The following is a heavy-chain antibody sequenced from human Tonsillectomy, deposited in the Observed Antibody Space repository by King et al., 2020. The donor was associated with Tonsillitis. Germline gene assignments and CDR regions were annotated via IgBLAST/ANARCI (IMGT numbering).Heavy chain of an antibody. CDR2: VSGSGGST. V-gene: IGHV3-23*04. CDR3: AKVLMTTVTSLNSAAIDH. CDR1: GFTFSNYA. Sequence: VQLVESGGGSVQPGGSLRLSCAASGFTFSNYAMNWVRQAPGKGLEWGSGVSGSGGSTYYADSVKGRFTVSRDNSKNTLFLQMNSPGAEDTAVYYFAKVLMTTVTSLNSAAIDHWGQGTLVTVSS. J-gene: IGHJ4*02. D-gene: IGHD4-11*01.